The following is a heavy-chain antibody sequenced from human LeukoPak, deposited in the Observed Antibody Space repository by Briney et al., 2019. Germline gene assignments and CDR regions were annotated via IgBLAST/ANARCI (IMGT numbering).Heavy chain of an antibody. J-gene: IGHJ6*02. CDR2: ISTSGRYI. CDR1: GFTFDGYS. V-gene: IGHV3-21*04. D-gene: IGHD6-13*01. Sequence: PGGSLRLSCAASGFTFDGYSMNWVRQAPGKGLEWVSSISTSGRYINYAGSVKGRFTISRDNTKNSLFLQMNSLRAEDTALYYCAKDMGQQLASRSYYYYGMDVWGQGTTVTVSS. CDR3: AKDMGQQLASRSYYYYGMDV.